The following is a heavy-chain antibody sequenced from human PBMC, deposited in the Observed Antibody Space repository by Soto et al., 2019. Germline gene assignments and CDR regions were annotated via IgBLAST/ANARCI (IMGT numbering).Heavy chain of an antibody. J-gene: IGHJ4*02. D-gene: IGHD2-2*01. CDR2: MSSDGKNK. CDR1: GFTFSNYG. CDR3: ARDVYCRSTSCLRTIVEY. V-gene: IGHV3-30*03. Sequence: QVQLVESGGGVVQPGRSLRLSCAASGFTFSNYGMHWVRQAPGKGLEWVAIMSSDGKNKFYADSVKGRFTISRDDSKNTLYLQMDSLETEDTAVYSCARDVYCRSTSCLRTIVEYWGQGTLVTVSS.